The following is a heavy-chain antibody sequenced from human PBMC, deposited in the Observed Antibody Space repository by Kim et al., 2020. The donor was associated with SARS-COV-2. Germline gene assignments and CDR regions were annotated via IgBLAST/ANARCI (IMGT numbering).Heavy chain of an antibody. CDR1: GFTFSSYA. CDR3: AKAPLRSGKERGSFDY. D-gene: IGHD3-10*01. V-gene: IGHV3-23*01. Sequence: GSLRLSCAASGFTFSSYAMSWVRQAPGKGLEWVSAISGSGGSTYYADSVKGRFTISRDNSKNTLYLQMNSLRAEDTAVYYCAKAPLRSGKERGSFDYWGQGTLVTVSS. J-gene: IGHJ4*02. CDR2: ISGSGGST.